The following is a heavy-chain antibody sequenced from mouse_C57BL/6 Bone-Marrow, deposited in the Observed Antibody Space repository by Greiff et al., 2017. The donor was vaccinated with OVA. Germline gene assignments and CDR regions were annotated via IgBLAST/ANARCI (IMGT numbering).Heavy chain of an antibody. J-gene: IGHJ2*01. CDR3: AIGGFLDY. V-gene: IGHV1-74*01. CDR1: GYTFTSYW. Sequence: QVQLQQPGAELVKPGASVKLSCKASGYTFTSYWMHWVKQRPGQGLEWIGRIHPSDGDTNYNQKFKGKATLTVDKSSSTAYMQLSSLTSEDSAVYYRAIGGFLDYWGQGTTLTVSS. CDR2: IHPSDGDT.